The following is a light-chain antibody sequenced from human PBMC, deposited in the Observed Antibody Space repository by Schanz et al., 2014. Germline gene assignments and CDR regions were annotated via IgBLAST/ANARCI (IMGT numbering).Light chain of an antibody. CDR3: QQYNSLPT. Sequence: GDRVTITCRASQSISSWLAWYQQKPGKAPKLLNYDASSLESGVPSRFSGSGSGTEFTLTISSLQPDDFATYYCQQYNSLPTFGQGTKVEIK. J-gene: IGKJ1*01. CDR1: QSISSW. V-gene: IGKV1-5*01. CDR2: DAS.